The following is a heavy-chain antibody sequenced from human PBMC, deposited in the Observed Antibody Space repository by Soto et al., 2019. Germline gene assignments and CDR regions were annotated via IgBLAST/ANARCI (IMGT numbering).Heavy chain of an antibody. D-gene: IGHD6-13*01. V-gene: IGHV3-30*03. CDR2: ISYDGSNK. J-gene: IGHJ4*02. CDR3: ATGRHIFGIAEARNSYLDY. CDR1: GFTFDNYG. Sequence: GGSLRLSCAALGFTFDNYGMHWVRQAPDKGLEWVAFISYDGSNKKYADSVKGRFSISRDNSESTLHLQMSRLRIEDTALYYCATGRHIFGIAEARNSYLDYWGQGTLVTVSS.